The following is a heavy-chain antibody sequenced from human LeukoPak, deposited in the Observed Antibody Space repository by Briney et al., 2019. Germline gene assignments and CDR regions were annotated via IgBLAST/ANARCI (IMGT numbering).Heavy chain of an antibody. CDR1: GCTFSSYA. Sequence: SVKVSCKASGCTFSSYAISWVRPAPRQGLAWMGRMIPIFGTANNAQKLQGRVTITTDESTSTAYMGLSSLRSEDTALYYCAGTLAYCGGDCSDFDYWGQGTLVTVSS. D-gene: IGHD2-21*02. CDR3: AGTLAYCGGDCSDFDY. J-gene: IGHJ4*02. V-gene: IGHV1-69*05. CDR2: MIPIFGTA.